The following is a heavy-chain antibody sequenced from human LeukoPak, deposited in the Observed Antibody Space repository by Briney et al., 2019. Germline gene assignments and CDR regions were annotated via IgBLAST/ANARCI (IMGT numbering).Heavy chain of an antibody. CDR2: INYNGAIT. Sequence: GGSLRLSCATSGFTFVDYGLSWVRRAPGKGLEWLCAINYNGAITDYADFVKGRFTISRDNAKNSLYLRMDSLRAEDTALYYCARDRLGPSFSVSHFDLWGQGTLVTVSS. V-gene: IGHV3-20*04. D-gene: IGHD3-3*02. J-gene: IGHJ4*02. CDR3: ARDRLGPSFSVSHFDL. CDR1: GFTFVDYG.